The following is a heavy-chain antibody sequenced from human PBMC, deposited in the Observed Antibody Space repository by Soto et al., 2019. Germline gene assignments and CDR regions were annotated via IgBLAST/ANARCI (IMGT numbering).Heavy chain of an antibody. D-gene: IGHD5-18*01. CDR2: IVPSVDTT. V-gene: IGHV1-69*18. CDR3: ARCPQPPDTADPYAVDV. CDR1: GGTFSRSG. J-gene: IGHJ6*02. Sequence: QVQLVQSGTEVKKPGASVKVSCKASGGTFSRSGFHWVRQAPGQGLEWMGMIVPSVDTTNYAQKFQARVTISAAQVTRTVYMELRSLRSEDTAVYYCARCPQPPDTADPYAVDVWGQGTRVIVSS.